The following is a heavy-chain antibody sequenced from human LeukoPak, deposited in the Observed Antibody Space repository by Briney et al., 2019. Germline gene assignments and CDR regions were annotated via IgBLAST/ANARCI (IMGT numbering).Heavy chain of an antibody. V-gene: IGHV4-59*01. J-gene: IGHJ4*02. CDR3: ARARRDLLYPLY. CDR2: IYYSGTT. D-gene: IGHD3-16*02. Sequence: SETLSLTCNVSGGSISGYFWSWIRQSPVKGLEYIGYIYYSGTTNYNPSLKSRVTISVGTSKNQFPLKLTSVTAADTAVYYCARARRDLLYPLYWGQGTLVTVSS. CDR1: GGSISGYF.